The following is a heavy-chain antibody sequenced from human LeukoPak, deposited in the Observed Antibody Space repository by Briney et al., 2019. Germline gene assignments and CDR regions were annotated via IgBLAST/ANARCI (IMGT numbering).Heavy chain of an antibody. J-gene: IGHJ6*02. CDR1: GFTFSSYA. Sequence: GRSLRLSCAASGFTFSSYAMHWVRQAPGEGLEWVAVISYDGSNKYYADSVKGRFTISRDNSKNTLYLQMNSLRAEDTAVYYCARDSNIVPSVGPYYYYGMDVWGQGTTVTVSS. D-gene: IGHD2/OR15-2a*01. CDR2: ISYDGSNK. V-gene: IGHV3-30-3*01. CDR3: ARDSNIVPSVGPYYYYGMDV.